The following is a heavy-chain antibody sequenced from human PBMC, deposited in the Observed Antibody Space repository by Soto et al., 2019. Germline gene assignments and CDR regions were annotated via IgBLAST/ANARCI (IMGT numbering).Heavy chain of an antibody. CDR2: ISGSGGST. D-gene: IGHD3-10*01. CDR1: GFTFSNYV. J-gene: IGHJ5*02. CDR3: AVRGHVGTWFDP. V-gene: IGHV3-23*01. Sequence: EVQLLESGGGLAQPGGSLRLSCVASGFTFSNYVITWVRQAPGKGLEWVSAISGSGGSTFYADSVQGRFTISRDNSKNTLYLQMNSLRGEDTAVYYCAVRGHVGTWFDPWGQGTLVTVSS.